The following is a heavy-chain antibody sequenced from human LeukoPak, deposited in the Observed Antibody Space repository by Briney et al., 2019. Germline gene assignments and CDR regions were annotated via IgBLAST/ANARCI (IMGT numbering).Heavy chain of an antibody. Sequence: ASVKVPCKASGGTFSSYAISWVRQAPGQGLEWMGGIIPIFGTANYAQKFQGRVTITADESTSTAYMELSSLRSEDTAVYYCARVATHFSPNWFDPWGQGTLVTVSS. CDR2: IIPIFGTA. CDR1: GGTFSSYA. V-gene: IGHV1-69*13. D-gene: IGHD3-3*02. CDR3: ARVATHFSPNWFDP. J-gene: IGHJ5*02.